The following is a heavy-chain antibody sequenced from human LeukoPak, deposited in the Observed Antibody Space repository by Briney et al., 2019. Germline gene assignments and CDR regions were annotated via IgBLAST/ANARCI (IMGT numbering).Heavy chain of an antibody. CDR1: GFTFSSYE. CDR3: AIVSSGLRLGSRTSFDY. Sequence: GGSLRLSCAASGFTFSSYEMNWVRRAPGKGLEWVSYISSSGSTIYYADSVKGRFTISRDNAKNSLYLQMNSLRAEDTAVYYCAIVSSGLRLGSRTSFDYWGQGTLVTVSS. D-gene: IGHD5-12*01. CDR2: ISSSGSTI. J-gene: IGHJ4*02. V-gene: IGHV3-48*03.